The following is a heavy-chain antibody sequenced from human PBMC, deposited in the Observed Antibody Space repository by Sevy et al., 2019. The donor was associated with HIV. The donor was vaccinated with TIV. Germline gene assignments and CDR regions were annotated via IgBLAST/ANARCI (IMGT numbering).Heavy chain of an antibody. CDR2: MNPNSGSA. CDR3: ASGFLSATGLGS. V-gene: IGHV1-8*03. D-gene: IGHD3-9*01. CDR1: GYTLDTYD. J-gene: IGHJ4*02. Sequence: ASVKVSCKASGYTLDTYDINWVRQAPGQGLEWMGWMNPNSGSAAYAPRFQGRVTFTRDTSMGTVYMEVSSLRSEDTAVYFCASGFLSATGLGSWGQGTLVTVSS.